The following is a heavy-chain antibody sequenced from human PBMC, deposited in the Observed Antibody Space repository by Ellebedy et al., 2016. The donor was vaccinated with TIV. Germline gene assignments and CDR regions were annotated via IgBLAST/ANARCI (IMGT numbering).Heavy chain of an antibody. CDR3: ARLPSPDYEPYYYYGMDV. CDR2: IYPGDSNT. Sequence: GESLKISXEGSGYNFSMYWIAWVRQMPGKGLEWMGIIYPGDSNTRYSPSFQGQATISADKSISTAYLQWSSLKASDTAMYYCARLPSPDYEPYYYYGMDVWGQGTTVTLSS. V-gene: IGHV5-51*01. CDR1: GYNFSMYW. D-gene: IGHD4-17*01. J-gene: IGHJ6*02.